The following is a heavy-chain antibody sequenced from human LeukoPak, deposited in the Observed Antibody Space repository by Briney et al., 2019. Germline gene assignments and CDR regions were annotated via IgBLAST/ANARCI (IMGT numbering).Heavy chain of an antibody. CDR2: ISSSSSYI. Sequence: GESLRLSCAASGFTFSSYSMNWVRQAPGKGLEWVSSISSSSSYIYYADSVKGRFTISRDNAKNSLYLQMNSLRAEDTAVYYCARDTRGGGSNYGDEGSWGQGTLVTVSS. V-gene: IGHV3-21*01. D-gene: IGHD4-17*01. CDR3: ARDTRGGGSNYGDEGS. CDR1: GFTFSSYS. J-gene: IGHJ5*02.